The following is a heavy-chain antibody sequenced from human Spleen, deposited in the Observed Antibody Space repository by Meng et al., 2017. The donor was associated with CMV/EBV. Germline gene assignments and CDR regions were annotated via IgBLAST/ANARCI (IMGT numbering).Heavy chain of an antibody. J-gene: IGHJ6*02. Sequence: VRQAPGQGLGWMGWISAYNGNTNYAQKLQGRVTMTTDTSTSTAYMELRSLRSDDTAVYYCARDPELLWFGEFDPSPNYYYYGMDVWGQGTMVTVSS. CDR2: ISAYNGNT. D-gene: IGHD3-10*01. CDR3: ARDPELLWFGEFDPSPNYYYYGMDV. V-gene: IGHV1-18*01.